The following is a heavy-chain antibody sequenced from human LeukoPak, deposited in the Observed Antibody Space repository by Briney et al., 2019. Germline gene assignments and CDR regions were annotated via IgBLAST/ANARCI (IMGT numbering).Heavy chain of an antibody. CDR2: IYYSGST. V-gene: IGHV4-59*01. J-gene: IGHJ4*02. CDR3: ARGGGTYYFDY. D-gene: IGHD1-26*01. CDR1: GGSISSYC. Sequence: SETLSLTCTVSGGSISSYCWSWVRQPPGKGLGWVGYIYYSGSTNYNPSLKSRVTISVDTSKNQFPLKLSSVTAADTAVYYCARGGGTYYFDYWGQGTLVTVSS.